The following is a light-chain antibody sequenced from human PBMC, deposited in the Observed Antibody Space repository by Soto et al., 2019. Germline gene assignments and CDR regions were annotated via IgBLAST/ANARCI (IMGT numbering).Light chain of an antibody. CDR2: DAS. Sequence: EMVLTQSPATPSLSPGERPTLSCSASQSVSSYLAWYQQKPGQAPRLLIYDASNRATGIPARFSGSGSGTDFTLTISSLEPEDFAVYYCQQRSNWPTFGQGTRLEIK. J-gene: IGKJ5*01. V-gene: IGKV3-11*01. CDR3: QQRSNWPT. CDR1: QSVSSY.